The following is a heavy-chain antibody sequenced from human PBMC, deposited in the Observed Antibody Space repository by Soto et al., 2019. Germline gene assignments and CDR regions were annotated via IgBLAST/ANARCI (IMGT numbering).Heavy chain of an antibody. J-gene: IGHJ6*03. Sequence: GGSLRLSCAASGFTFSSYAMSWVRQAPGKGLEWVSAISGSGDNTYYADSVKGRFTISRDNSKNKLYLQMNSLRAEDTAVYFCAKDQGGYTYGFTYYFYYMDVWGKGTTVTVSS. CDR2: ISGSGDNT. V-gene: IGHV3-23*01. CDR1: GFTFSSYA. D-gene: IGHD5-18*01. CDR3: AKDQGGYTYGFTYYFYYMDV.